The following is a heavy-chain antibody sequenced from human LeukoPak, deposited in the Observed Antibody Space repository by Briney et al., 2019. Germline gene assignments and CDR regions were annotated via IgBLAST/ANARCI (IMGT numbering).Heavy chain of an antibody. D-gene: IGHD5-18*01. CDR3: ARVLDTAGMSY. Sequence: GGSLRLLCTGSGFTFSSFAMHWLAQTPGKGLEGVSIIWRDGSRTYYADSVRRRFTISRDNSKNTLYLQMNSLRAEDTAVYYCARVLDTAGMSYWGQGTLVTVSS. J-gene: IGHJ4*02. CDR1: GFTFSSFA. CDR2: IWRDGSRT. V-gene: IGHV3-33*01.